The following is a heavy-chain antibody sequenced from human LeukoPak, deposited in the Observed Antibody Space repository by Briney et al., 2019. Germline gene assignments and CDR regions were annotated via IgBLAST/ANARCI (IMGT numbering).Heavy chain of an antibody. CDR1: GYTFTSYY. CDR3: AKDHMSRQLLSGSKGLDS. V-gene: IGHV1-46*01. CDR2: IDRSGGLT. Sequence: ASVKVSCKTFGYTFTSYYVHWVRQAPGQGLEWLGIIDRSGGLTSYAQKFQDRVTMTRDVSTTTVDMELRSLTSEDTAVYYCAKDHMSRQLLSGSKGLDSWGQGTLVTVSS. D-gene: IGHD6-19*01. J-gene: IGHJ4*02.